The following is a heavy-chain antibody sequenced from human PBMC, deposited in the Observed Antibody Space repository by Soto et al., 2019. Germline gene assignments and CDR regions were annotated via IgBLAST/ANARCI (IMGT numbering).Heavy chain of an antibody. J-gene: IGHJ5*02. CDR2: IYYSGST. CDR1: GGSISSGGYY. Sequence: PSETLSLTCTVSGGSISSGGYYWSWIRQHPGKGLEWIGYIYYSGSTYYNPSLKSRVTISVDTSKNQFSLKLSSVTAADTAVYYCARVRGVVISPIYNWFDHWGQGTLVTVSS. D-gene: IGHD3-3*01. V-gene: IGHV4-31*03. CDR3: ARVRGVVISPIYNWFDH.